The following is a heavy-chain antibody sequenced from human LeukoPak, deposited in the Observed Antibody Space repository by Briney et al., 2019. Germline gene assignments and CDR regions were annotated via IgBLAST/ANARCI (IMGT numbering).Heavy chain of an antibody. CDR3: ARGRSFDY. Sequence: SETLSLTCAVYGGSFSGYYWSWIRRPPGKGLEWIGETNHSGSTNYNPSLKSRVTISVDTSKNQFSLKLSSVTAADTAVYYCARGRSFDYWGQGTLVTVSS. CDR1: GGSFSGYY. D-gene: IGHD1-14*01. CDR2: TNHSGST. V-gene: IGHV4-34*01. J-gene: IGHJ4*02.